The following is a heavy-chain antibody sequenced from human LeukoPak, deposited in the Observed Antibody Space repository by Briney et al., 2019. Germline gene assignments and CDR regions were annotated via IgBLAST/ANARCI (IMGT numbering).Heavy chain of an antibody. D-gene: IGHD4-17*01. J-gene: IGHJ6*02. CDR2: IYSGGST. V-gene: IGHV3-66*02. CDR3: ARDPNAYGDYYYYGMDV. Sequence: PGGSLRLSCAASGFTVSSNHMSWVRQAPGKGLEWVSVIYSGGSTYYADSVKGRFTISRDNSRNTLYLQMNSLRAEDTAVYYCARDPNAYGDYYYYGMDVWGQGTTVTVSS. CDR1: GFTVSSNH.